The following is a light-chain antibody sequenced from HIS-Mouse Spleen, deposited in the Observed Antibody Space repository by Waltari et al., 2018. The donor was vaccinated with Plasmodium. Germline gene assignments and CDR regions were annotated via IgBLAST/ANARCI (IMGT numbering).Light chain of an antibody. CDR3: QQYNSYWT. J-gene: IGKJ1*01. Sequence: DIQMTQSPSTLSASVGHRVTNTCRASQSISSWLAWYQQKPGKAPKRLIYKASSLESGVPSRFSGSGSGTEFTLTISSLQPDDFATYYCQQYNSYWTFGQGTKVEIK. V-gene: IGKV1-5*03. CDR1: QSISSW. CDR2: KAS.